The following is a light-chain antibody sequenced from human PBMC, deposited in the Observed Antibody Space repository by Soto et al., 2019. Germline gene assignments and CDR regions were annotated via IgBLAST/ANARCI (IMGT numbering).Light chain of an antibody. CDR1: HGILSSH. CDR2: ADS. CDR3: HQYGSFPIT. J-gene: IGKJ5*01. Sequence: EIVLTQSPGTLSLSPGERATLSCRASHGILSSHLAWYHQKPGQGPRLLIYADSSRATGIPDRFSGSGSGTDFTLTISRLEPEDFAVYYCHQYGSFPITFGQGTRLEIK. V-gene: IGKV3-20*01.